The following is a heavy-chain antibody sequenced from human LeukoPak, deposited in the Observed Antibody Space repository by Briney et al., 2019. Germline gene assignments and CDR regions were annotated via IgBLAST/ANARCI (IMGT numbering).Heavy chain of an antibody. CDR2: ISYDGSNK. CDR1: GFTFSSYG. CDR3: ARDLHEYYFDY. J-gene: IGHJ4*02. V-gene: IGHV3-30*03. Sequence: GGSLRLSCAASGFTFSSYGMHWVRQAPGKGLEWVAVISYDGSNKYYADSVKGRFTLSRENSRNTLYLQMNSLRAEDTAVYYCARDLHEYYFDYWGQGTLVTVSS.